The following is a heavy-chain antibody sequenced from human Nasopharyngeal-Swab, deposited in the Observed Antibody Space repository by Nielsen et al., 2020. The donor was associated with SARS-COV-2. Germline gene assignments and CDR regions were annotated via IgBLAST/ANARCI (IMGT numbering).Heavy chain of an antibody. CDR1: GYSFTSYW. J-gene: IGHJ4*02. Sequence: KVSCKGSGYSFTSYWIGWVRQMPGKGLEWMGIIYPGDSDTRYSPSFQGQVTISADKSISTAYLQWSSLKASDTAMYHCARGLRYFDWQTFFDYWGQGTLVTVSS. CDR3: ARGLRYFDWQTFFDY. D-gene: IGHD3-9*01. V-gene: IGHV5-51*01. CDR2: IYPGDSDT.